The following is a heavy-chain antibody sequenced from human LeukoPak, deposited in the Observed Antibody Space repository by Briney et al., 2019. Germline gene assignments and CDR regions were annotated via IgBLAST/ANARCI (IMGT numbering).Heavy chain of an antibody. Sequence: SETLSLTCTVSGGSISSYYWSWIRQPPGKVLEWIGYIYYSGTTNYNPSLKSRVTISGDTSKNQFSLKLSSVTAADTAVYYCARTGYGQLVDYWGQGTLVTVSS. V-gene: IGHV4-59*01. CDR1: GGSISSYY. D-gene: IGHD6-6*01. CDR2: IYYSGTT. CDR3: ARTGYGQLVDY. J-gene: IGHJ4*02.